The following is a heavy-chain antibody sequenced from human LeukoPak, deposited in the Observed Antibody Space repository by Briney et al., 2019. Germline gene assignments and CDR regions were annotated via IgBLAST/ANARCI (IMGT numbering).Heavy chain of an antibody. J-gene: IGHJ5*02. Sequence: ASVKLSCTASGYTFTSYGISWVRQAPGQGLEWMGWISAYNGNTNYAHKLQGRFTMTTDTSTSTAYMELRSLRSDDTAVYYCARRFGELDRRGNWFDPWGQGTLVTVSS. CDR3: ARRFGELDRRGNWFDP. CDR2: ISAYNGNT. V-gene: IGHV1-18*04. D-gene: IGHD3-10*01. CDR1: GYTFTSYG.